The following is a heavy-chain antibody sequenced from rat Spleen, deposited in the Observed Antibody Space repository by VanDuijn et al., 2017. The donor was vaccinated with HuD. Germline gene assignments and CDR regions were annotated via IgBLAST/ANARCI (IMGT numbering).Heavy chain of an antibody. CDR1: GFSITSNY. Sequence: EVRLQESGPGLVKPSQSLSLTCSVTGFSITSNYWGWIRKFPGNEMEWIGHINYSGSTNYNPSLKSRISITRDTSKNQFFLQVNSVTTEDTATYYCDANYDGTYYYFDYWGQGVMVTVSS. CDR2: INYSGST. V-gene: IGHV3-1*01. CDR3: DANYDGTYYYFDY. D-gene: IGHD1-12*02. J-gene: IGHJ2*01.